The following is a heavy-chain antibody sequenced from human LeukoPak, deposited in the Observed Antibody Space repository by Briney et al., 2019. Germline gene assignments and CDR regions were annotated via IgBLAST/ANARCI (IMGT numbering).Heavy chain of an antibody. CDR1: GFTFSGYE. D-gene: IGHD1-26*01. J-gene: IGHJ4*02. Sequence: PGGSLRLSCAASGFTFSGYEMNWVRQAPGKGLEWVSYTSSSGNTIDYADSVKGRFTISRDNAKNSLYLQMKSLRAEDTAVYYCARERGSSFDYWGQGTLVTVSS. CDR3: ARERGSSFDY. V-gene: IGHV3-48*03. CDR2: TSSSGNTI.